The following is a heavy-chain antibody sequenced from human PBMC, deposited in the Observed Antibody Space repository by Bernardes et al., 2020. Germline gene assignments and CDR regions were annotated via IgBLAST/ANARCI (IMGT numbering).Heavy chain of an antibody. J-gene: IGHJ5*02. D-gene: IGHD6-13*01. CDR2: IFPRDSDA. CDR1: GYNFAKFC. CDR3: ARQRSSQSFFDL. V-gene: IGHV5-51*01. Sequence: GASLIISCQGSGYNFAKFCIAWLRQVPGKGLQWMGVIFPRDSDARYSPSFQGQVTISVDKSINTAFLQWSSLKASDTAIYYCARQRSSQSFFDLWGQGSPVTVSS.